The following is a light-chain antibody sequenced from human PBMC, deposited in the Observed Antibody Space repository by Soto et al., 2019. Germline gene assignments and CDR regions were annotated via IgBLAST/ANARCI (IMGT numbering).Light chain of an antibody. CDR1: QGVSSY. J-gene: IGKJ1*01. Sequence: EIVLRQSPATLSLSPGERATLSCRASQGVSSYLAWYQQKPGQAPRLLIYDASNRATGIPARFSGSGSGTDFTLTISSLEPEDFAVYYCLQYGSSSTFGQGTKVDIK. CDR3: LQYGSSST. V-gene: IGKV3-11*01. CDR2: DAS.